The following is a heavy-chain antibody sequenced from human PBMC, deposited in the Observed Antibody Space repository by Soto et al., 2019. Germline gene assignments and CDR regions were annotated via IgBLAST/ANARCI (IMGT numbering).Heavy chain of an antibody. V-gene: IGHV1-18*01. CDR1: GYTFTSYG. J-gene: IGHJ4*02. Sequence: GASVKVSFKASGYTFTSYGISWVRQAPGQGLEWMGWISAYNGNTNYAQNLQGRVTMTTDTSTSTAYMELRSLRSDDTAVYYCARDNSRLYFDYWGQGALVTVSS. CDR3: ARDNSRLYFDY. D-gene: IGHD1-26*01. CDR2: ISAYNGNT.